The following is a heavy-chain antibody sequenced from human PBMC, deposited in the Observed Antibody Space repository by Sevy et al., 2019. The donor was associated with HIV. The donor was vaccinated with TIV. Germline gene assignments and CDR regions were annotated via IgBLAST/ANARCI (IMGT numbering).Heavy chain of an antibody. D-gene: IGHD3-22*01. V-gene: IGHV3-66*01. CDR3: AGARYYDASGYYYYYYGMDV. CDR2: IYSDGRT. J-gene: IGHJ6*02. CDR1: GLSVSDNY. Sequence: GGSLRLSCAASGLSVSDNYMNWVRQAPGKGLELVSVIYSDGRTYYPDSGKGRFSISRDNSKNTLYLHMKSLRPEDTAVYYCAGARYYDASGYYYYYYGMDVWGQGTTVTVSS.